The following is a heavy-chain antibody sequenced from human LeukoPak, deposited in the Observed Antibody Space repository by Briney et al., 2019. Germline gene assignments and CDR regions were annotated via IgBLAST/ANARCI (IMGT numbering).Heavy chain of an antibody. Sequence: SETLSLTCTVSGYSISSGYYWGWIRQPPGKGLEWIGRIYTSGSTNYNPSLKSRVTISVDTSKNQFSLKLSSVTAADTAVYYCARGSWYYGDWGQGTLVTVSS. D-gene: IGHD3-3*01. J-gene: IGHJ4*02. CDR2: IYTSGST. V-gene: IGHV4-38-2*02. CDR1: GYSISSGYY. CDR3: ARGSWYYGD.